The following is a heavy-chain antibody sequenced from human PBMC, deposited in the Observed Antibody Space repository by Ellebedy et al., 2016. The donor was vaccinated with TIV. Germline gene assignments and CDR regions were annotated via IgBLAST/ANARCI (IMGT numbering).Heavy chain of an antibody. V-gene: IGHV3-30*02. D-gene: IGHD6-19*01. CDR3: TRETNPPPGALAGTGFDY. Sequence: GGSLRLSCAASGFTFSSLEMNWVRQAPGKGLEWVAFKRFDGRNEYNGDSVKGRFIISRDLSKNTLYLQMNRMTSDDAGIYYCTRETNPPPGALAGTGFDYWGQGTLVTVSS. J-gene: IGHJ4*02. CDR1: GFTFSSLE. CDR2: KRFDGRNE.